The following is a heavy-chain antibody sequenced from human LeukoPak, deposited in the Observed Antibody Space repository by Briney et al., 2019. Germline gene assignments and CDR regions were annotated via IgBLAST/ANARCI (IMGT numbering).Heavy chain of an antibody. CDR2: ISGFNT. V-gene: IGHV3-23*01. CDR1: GFAFSNYA. CDR3: AKDVCTSPKCLLYFDS. D-gene: IGHD2-8*01. J-gene: IGHJ4*02. Sequence: GGSLRLSCTTSGFAFSNYAMNWVRQAPGKGPEWVSGISGFNTYYADSVKGRFTIFRDNSKNVLYLQMDRLRAEDTAVYSCAKDVCTSPKCLLYFDSWGQGTLVTVSS.